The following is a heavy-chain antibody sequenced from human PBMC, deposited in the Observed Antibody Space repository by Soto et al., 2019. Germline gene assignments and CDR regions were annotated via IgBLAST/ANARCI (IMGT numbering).Heavy chain of an antibody. J-gene: IGHJ3*02. V-gene: IGHV3-7*01. CDR2: IKFDGIEK. CDR1: GFIFSRYW. Sequence: LRLSCVASGFIFSRYWMSWVRQAPGKGLEWVALIKFDGIEKYSVDSVKGRFTISRDNAKNSLYLQMNSLRDDDTALYYCARDLVATPQNDIFDIWGRGTMVTV. D-gene: IGHD5-12*01. CDR3: ARDLVATPQNDIFDI.